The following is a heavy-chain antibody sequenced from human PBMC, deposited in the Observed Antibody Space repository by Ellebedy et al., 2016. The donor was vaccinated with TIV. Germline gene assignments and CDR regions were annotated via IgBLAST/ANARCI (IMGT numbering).Heavy chain of an antibody. Sequence: PGGSLRLSCAASGFTFSIYSMHWVRQAPGTWLVWVGIIWHDGSHSYYADSVKCLFTISRNNSKNTVALQMNSLRADDTAVYYCASELVDTTDFDYWGQGTLVTVSS. D-gene: IGHD4-17*01. CDR2: IWHDGSHS. CDR1: GFTFSIYS. CDR3: ASELVDTTDFDY. V-gene: IGHV3-33*01. J-gene: IGHJ4*02.